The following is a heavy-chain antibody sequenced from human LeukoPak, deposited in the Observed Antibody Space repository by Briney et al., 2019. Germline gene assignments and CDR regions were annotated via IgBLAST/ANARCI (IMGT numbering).Heavy chain of an antibody. D-gene: IGHD6-13*01. J-gene: IGHJ4*02. CDR2: INAGNGNT. CDR1: GYTFTSYS. V-gene: IGHV1-3*01. Sequence: ASVKVSCTASGYTFTSYSIHWVRQAPGQKLEWMGWINAGNGNTEYSQNFQGRVTITRDTSASTSYMELSSLRFEDTAVYYCARDRSSTWYGGIDYWGQGTLVTASS. CDR3: ARDRSSTWYGGIDY.